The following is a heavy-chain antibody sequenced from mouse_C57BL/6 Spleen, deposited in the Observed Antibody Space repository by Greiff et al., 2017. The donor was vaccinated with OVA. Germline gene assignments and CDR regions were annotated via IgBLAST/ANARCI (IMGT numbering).Heavy chain of an antibody. J-gene: IGHJ2*01. CDR1: GYAFSSSW. CDR3: ERSTGTELNFDY. V-gene: IGHV1-82*01. D-gene: IGHD4-1*02. Sequence: QVQLQQSGPELVKPGASVKISCKASGYAFSSSWMNWVKQRPGKGLEWIGRIYPGDGDTNYNGKFKGKATLTADKASSTAYMQLSSLTSEDSAVYCCERSTGTELNFDYWGQGTTLTVSS. CDR2: IYPGDGDT.